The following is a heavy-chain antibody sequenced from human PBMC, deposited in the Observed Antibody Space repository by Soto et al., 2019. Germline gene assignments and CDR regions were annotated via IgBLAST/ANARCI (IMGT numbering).Heavy chain of an antibody. CDR2: IYYSGST. D-gene: IGHD6-13*01. CDR3: ARQDAAAADYYYYGMDV. J-gene: IGHJ6*02. CDR1: GGSISSYY. V-gene: IGHV4-59*08. Sequence: QVQLQESGPGLVKPSETLSLTCTVSGGSISSYYWSWIRQPPGKGLEWIGYIYYSGSTNYNPSLKGRVTISVDTSKNQFSLKLSSVTAADTAVYYCARQDAAAADYYYYGMDVWGQGTTVTVSS.